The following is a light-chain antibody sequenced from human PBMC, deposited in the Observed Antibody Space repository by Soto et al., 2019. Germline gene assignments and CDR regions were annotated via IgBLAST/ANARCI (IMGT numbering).Light chain of an antibody. CDR1: SSNIGSNY. V-gene: IGLV1-47*01. CDR2: RNN. J-gene: IGLJ2*01. Sequence: QSVLTQPPSASGTPGQRVTISCSGSSSNIGSNYVYWYQQLPGTAPKLLIYRNNQLPSGVPDRFSGSKSGTSASLAISGLRSEDEADYYCAARDDSLSGVVFGGGTKVTVL. CDR3: AARDDSLSGVV.